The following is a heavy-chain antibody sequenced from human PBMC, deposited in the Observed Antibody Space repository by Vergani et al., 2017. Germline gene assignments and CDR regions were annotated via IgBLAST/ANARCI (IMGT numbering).Heavy chain of an antibody. CDR3: ARAARSTTEEFDY. J-gene: IGHJ4*02. D-gene: IGHD1-14*01. Sequence: EVQLLESGGGLVQPGGSLRLSCAASGFTFSSYAMSWVRQAPGKGLECVSAISGSGGSTYYADSVKGRFTISRDNSKNTLYLQMNSLRAEDTAVYYCARAARSTTEEFDYWGQGTLVTVSS. V-gene: IGHV3-23*01. CDR1: GFTFSSYA. CDR2: ISGSGGST.